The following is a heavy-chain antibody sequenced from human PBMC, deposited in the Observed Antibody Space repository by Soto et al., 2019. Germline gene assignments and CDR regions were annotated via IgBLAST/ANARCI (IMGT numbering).Heavy chain of an antibody. J-gene: IGHJ4*02. D-gene: IGHD1-26*01. V-gene: IGHV4-30-4*01. CDR1: GGSISSGNFY. Sequence: VQLQESGPGLVRPSETLSLTCTVSGGSISSGNFYWSWIRQPPGKGLEWIGYIYFSGSTSYSPSLKSRLTISLNTSNNQFSLKLTSLTAADTAVYYCAHDSHGGNTYFDLWGQGALVTVSS. CDR2: IYFSGST. CDR3: AHDSHGGNTYFDL.